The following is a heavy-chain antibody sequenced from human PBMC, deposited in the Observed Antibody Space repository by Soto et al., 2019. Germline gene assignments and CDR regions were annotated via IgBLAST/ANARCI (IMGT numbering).Heavy chain of an antibody. Sequence: PGESLKISCKGSGYSFTNYWIGWVRQMPGKGLEWMVIINPVDSDTRYSPSFQGQVTISVDKSIDTAYLQWSSLEAPDTAIYYCARQNTPGNHWLDPWGQGTLVTVSS. CDR2: INPVDSDT. D-gene: IGHD2-15*01. V-gene: IGHV5-51*01. J-gene: IGHJ5*02. CDR1: GYSFTNYW. CDR3: ARQNTPGNHWLDP.